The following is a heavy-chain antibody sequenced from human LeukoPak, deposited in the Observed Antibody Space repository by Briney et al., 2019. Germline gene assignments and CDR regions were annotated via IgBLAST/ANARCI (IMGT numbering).Heavy chain of an antibody. V-gene: IGHV1-46*03. CDR2: INPNRDNT. J-gene: IGHJ4*02. CDR3: ARNMDGGDQDY. CDR1: VYTFTSYY. Sequence: ASVKVSRKSSVYTFTSYYTHAVRQAPRQRLEWRGIINPNRDNTNYAQTFPGRITMTRDTSTSTVYMELSSLRSEATAVYYCARNMDGGDQDYWGQGTLVTVSS. D-gene: IGHD2-21*02.